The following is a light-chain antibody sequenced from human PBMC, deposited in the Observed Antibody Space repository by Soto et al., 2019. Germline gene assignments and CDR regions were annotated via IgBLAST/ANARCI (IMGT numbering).Light chain of an antibody. Sequence: EIVMTQSPATLSVSPGERATLSCRASQTVISNLAWYQQKPGQAPRLIIYGASTRATGIPARFSGSGSGTDFTPTISSLQAEDVAVYYCQQYFDNSITLGQGTRLEIK. CDR2: GAS. CDR3: QQYFDNSIT. V-gene: IGKV3-15*01. CDR1: QTVISN. J-gene: IGKJ5*01.